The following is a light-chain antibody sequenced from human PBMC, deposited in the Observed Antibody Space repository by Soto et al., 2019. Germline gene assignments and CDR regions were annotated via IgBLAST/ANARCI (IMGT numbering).Light chain of an antibody. CDR1: ESISHR. J-gene: IGKJ1*01. CDR3: QQYNILWM. V-gene: IGKV1-5*03. CDR2: KAS. Sequence: DIQMTQSPSILSASVGDRVTITCRASESISHRLAWYQRKPGKAPKLLIHKASSLESGVPVRFSGSGSGTEFTLSISSLQPDDFATYYCQQYNILWMFGQGTTVEMK.